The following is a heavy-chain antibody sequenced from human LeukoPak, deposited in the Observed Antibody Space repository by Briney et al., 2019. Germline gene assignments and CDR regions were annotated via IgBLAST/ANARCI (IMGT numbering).Heavy chain of an antibody. J-gene: IGHJ4*02. V-gene: IGHV3-30*04. D-gene: IGHD2-15*01. Sequence: PGRSLRLSCAASGFTFSSYAMHWVRQAPGKGLEWVAVISSDGSEEYYADSVKGRFTISRDNSKNTLYLQMNSLRTEDTAVYYCARGYDGDYWGQGTLVTVSS. CDR2: ISSDGSEE. CDR3: ARGYDGDY. CDR1: GFTFSSYA.